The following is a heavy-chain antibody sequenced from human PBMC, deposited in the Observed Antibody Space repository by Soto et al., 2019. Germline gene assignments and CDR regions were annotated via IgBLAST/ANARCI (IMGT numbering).Heavy chain of an antibody. CDR2: INAGNGNT. D-gene: IGHD3-22*01. J-gene: IGHJ4*02. CDR3: ARVPYYYDSSGYYFDY. CDR1: GYTFTIYA. V-gene: IGHV1-3*01. Sequence: ASVKLSCTASGYTFTIYAMHWVRQAPGQRLEWMGWINAGNGNTKYSQKFQGRVTITRDTSASTAYMELSSLRSEDTAVYYCARVPYYYDSSGYYFDYWGQGTLVTVSS.